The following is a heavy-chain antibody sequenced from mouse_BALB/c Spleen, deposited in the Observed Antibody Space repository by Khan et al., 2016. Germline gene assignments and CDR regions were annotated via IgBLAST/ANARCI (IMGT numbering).Heavy chain of an antibody. V-gene: IGHV1-15*01. CDR3: TRLIIYSGSSRFDY. J-gene: IGHJ2*01. CDR1: GYTFTDCE. CDR2: IDPETGGT. Sequence: QVQLKESGAELVRPGASVTLSCKTSGYTFTDCELHWVKQTPVHGLEWIGGIDPETGGTACNQKFKGKATLTADKSSSTAYMELRSLTSEDSAVYFCTRLIIYSGSSRFDYWGQGSTLAVSS. D-gene: IGHD2-1*01.